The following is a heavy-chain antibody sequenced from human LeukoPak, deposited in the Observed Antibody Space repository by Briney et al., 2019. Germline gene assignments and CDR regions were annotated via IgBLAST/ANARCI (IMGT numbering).Heavy chain of an antibody. V-gene: IGHV4-59*01. D-gene: IGHD3-22*01. CDR1: GGSISSYS. J-gene: IGHJ6*02. CDR3: ARVDYHDSRGLPYYYALDV. Sequence: SETLSLTCNVSGGSISSYSWSWIRQPPGKGLEWIGPIYYSGRTNYNPSLKSRVTISVDTSKNQFSLRLRSVTAADTAVYYCARVDYHDSRGLPYYYALDVWRQGTTVTVS. CDR2: IYYSGRT.